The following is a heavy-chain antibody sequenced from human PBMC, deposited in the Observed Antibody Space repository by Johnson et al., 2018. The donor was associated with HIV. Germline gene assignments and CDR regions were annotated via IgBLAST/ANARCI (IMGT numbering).Heavy chain of an antibody. CDR2: IDTEGSGT. Sequence: VQLVESGGGVVQPGRSLRLSCAASGFTFSSYAMHWVRRVPGKGLVWVSRIDTEGSGTTYADSVKGRFTISRDNAKNTVYLQMISLRAEDMAVYYCARSGWADGAVDGWGQGTMVTVSS. CDR3: ARSGWADGAVDG. D-gene: IGHD3-10*01. CDR1: GFTFSSYA. V-gene: IGHV3-74*03. J-gene: IGHJ3*01.